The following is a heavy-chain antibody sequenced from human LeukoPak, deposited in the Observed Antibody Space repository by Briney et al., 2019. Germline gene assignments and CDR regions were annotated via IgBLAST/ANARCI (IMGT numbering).Heavy chain of an antibody. V-gene: IGHV4-30-2*01. D-gene: IGHD6-13*01. CDR1: GGSISSGGYS. J-gene: IGHJ4*02. Sequence: SETLSLTCAVSGGSISSGGYSWNWIRLPPGKGLEWIGYIYHGGSTYYNPSLKSRVTISVDRSKDQFYLNLSSVTAADTAVYYCAREAHSGSSTVFFDYWGQGTLVTVSP. CDR3: AREAHSGSSTVFFDY. CDR2: IYHGGST.